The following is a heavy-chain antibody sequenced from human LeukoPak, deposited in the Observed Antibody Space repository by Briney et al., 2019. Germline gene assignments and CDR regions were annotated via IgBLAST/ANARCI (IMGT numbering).Heavy chain of an antibody. J-gene: IGHJ4*02. CDR2: INTDGSST. CDR3: ARGGIAARPEDDKGVDY. CDR1: GLTFSSYW. Sequence: GGSLRLSCAASGLTFSSYWMHWVRQAPGKGLVWVSRINTDGSSTSYAGSVKGRFTISRDNAKNTLYLQMNSLRAEDTAVYYCARGGIAARPEDDKGVDYWGQGTLVTVSS. D-gene: IGHD6-6*01. V-gene: IGHV3-74*01.